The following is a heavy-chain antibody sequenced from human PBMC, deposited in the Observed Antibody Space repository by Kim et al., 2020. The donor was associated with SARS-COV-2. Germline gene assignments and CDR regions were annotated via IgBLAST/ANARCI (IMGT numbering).Heavy chain of an antibody. CDR3: ARLPSSWYNWFYP. D-gene: IGHD6-13*01. J-gene: IGHJ5*02. CDR1: GFSFTSYW. Sequence: GESLKISCKGSGFSFTSYWIAWVRQMPGKGLEWMGIIYPGDSDTRYSPSFQGQVTISADKSITTAYLQWSSLKASDTAMYYCARLPSSWYNWFYPWGQGTLVTVSS. V-gene: IGHV5-51*01. CDR2: IYPGDSDT.